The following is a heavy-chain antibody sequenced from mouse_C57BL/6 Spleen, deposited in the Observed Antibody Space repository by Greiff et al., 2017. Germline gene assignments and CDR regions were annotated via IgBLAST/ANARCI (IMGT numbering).Heavy chain of an antibody. D-gene: IGHD2-5*01. Sequence: ESGAELVRPGASVKLSCKASGYTFTDYYINWVKQRPGQGLEWIARIYPGSGNTYYNEKFKGKATLTAEKSSSTAYMQLSSLTSEDSAVYFCASYSNSYYFDYWGQGTTLTVSS. V-gene: IGHV1-76*01. CDR2: IYPGSGNT. J-gene: IGHJ2*01. CDR3: ASYSNSYYFDY. CDR1: GYTFTDYY.